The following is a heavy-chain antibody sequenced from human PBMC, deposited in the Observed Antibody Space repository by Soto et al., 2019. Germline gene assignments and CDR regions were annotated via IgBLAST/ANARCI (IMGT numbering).Heavy chain of an antibody. Sequence: GESLKISCKGSGYSFTSYWIGWVRQMPGKGLEWMGIIYPGDSDTRYSPSFQGQVTISADKFISTAYLQWSSLKASDTAMYYCARTGYSSGWPPYNWFDPWGQGTLVTVSS. CDR1: GYSFTSYW. V-gene: IGHV5-51*01. D-gene: IGHD6-19*01. CDR3: ARTGYSSGWPPYNWFDP. J-gene: IGHJ5*02. CDR2: IYPGDSDT.